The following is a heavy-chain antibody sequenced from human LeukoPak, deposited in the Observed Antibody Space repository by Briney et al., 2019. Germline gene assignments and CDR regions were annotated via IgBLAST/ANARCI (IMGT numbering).Heavy chain of an antibody. CDR1: GYTFTGYY. CDR3: ARLGVYYDSSGYYWTPTRNYFDY. D-gene: IGHD3-22*01. J-gene: IGHJ4*02. CDR2: ISAYNGNT. Sequence: ASVKVSCKASGYTFTGYYMHWVRQAPGQGLEWMGWISAYNGNTNYAQKLQGRVTMTTDTSTSTAYMELRSLRSDDTAVYYCARLGVYYDSSGYYWTPTRNYFDYWGQGTLVTVSS. V-gene: IGHV1-18*04.